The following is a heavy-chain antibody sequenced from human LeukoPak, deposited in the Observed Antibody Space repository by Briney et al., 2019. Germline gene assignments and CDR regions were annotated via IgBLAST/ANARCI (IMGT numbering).Heavy chain of an antibody. CDR2: ISSSGSTI. CDR1: GFTFSSYE. CDR3: ARLNSVLFDWYFDL. V-gene: IGHV3-48*03. Sequence: GGSLRLSCAASGFTFSSYEMNWVRQAPGKGLEWVSYISSSGSTIYYADSVKGRFTISRDNAKNSLYLQMNSLRAEDTVVYYCARLNSVLFDWYFDLWGRGTLVTVSS. J-gene: IGHJ2*01. D-gene: IGHD3-10*01.